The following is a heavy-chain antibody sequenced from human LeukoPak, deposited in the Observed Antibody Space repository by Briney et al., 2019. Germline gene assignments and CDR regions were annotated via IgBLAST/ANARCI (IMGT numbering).Heavy chain of an antibody. CDR1: GYTFTDSY. D-gene: IGHD6-13*01. Sequence: ASVKVSCKASGYTFTDSYMHWVRQAPGQGLEWMGWINPNSGATNYAQKFQGRVSMTRDTSISTAYMEVSRLRSDDTAVYYCARVLGYISSCWGQGTLVTVSS. CDR2: INPNSGAT. V-gene: IGHV1-2*02. J-gene: IGHJ4*02. CDR3: ARVLGYISSC.